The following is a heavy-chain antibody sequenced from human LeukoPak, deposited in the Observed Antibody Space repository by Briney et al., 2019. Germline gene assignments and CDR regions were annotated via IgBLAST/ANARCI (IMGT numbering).Heavy chain of an antibody. Sequence: PGGSLRLSCAASGFTVSSNYMSWVRQAPGKGLEWISYISNSGSIIYYADSVKGRFTISRDNAKNSLFLQMHSLRAEDTAVYYCARGPSVGSGWSPDYWGQGTLVTVSS. CDR2: ISNSGSII. V-gene: IGHV3-11*04. CDR3: ARGPSVGSGWSPDY. CDR1: GFTVSSNY. J-gene: IGHJ4*02. D-gene: IGHD6-19*01.